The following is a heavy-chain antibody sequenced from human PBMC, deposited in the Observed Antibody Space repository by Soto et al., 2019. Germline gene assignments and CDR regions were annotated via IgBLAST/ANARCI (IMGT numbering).Heavy chain of an antibody. J-gene: IGHJ5*02. CDR2: IYYTGIT. D-gene: IGHD3-3*01. Sequence: QVQLQQSGPGLLKPSETLSLTCSVSGGSITDNYWTWIRQSPGKGLEWVGYIYYTGITNYNPSLKRRVTMSLYVSKNQFSLNLDSVTAADTAVYYCARALDYDFWGGRNWFDPWGQGTLVTVSS. CDR3: ARALDYDFWGGRNWFDP. V-gene: IGHV4-59*01. CDR1: GGSITDNY.